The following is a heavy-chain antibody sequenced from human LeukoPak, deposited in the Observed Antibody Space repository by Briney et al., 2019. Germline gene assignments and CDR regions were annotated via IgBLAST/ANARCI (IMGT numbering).Heavy chain of an antibody. CDR3: ARDRSLWFGQYYYYYMDV. J-gene: IGHJ6*03. V-gene: IGHV1-18*01. Sequence: ASVKVSCKASGYTFTSYGISWVRQAPGQGLEWMGWISAYNGNTNYAQKLQGRVTMTTDTSTSTAYMELRSLRSDDTAVYYCARDRSLWFGQYYYYYMDVWGKGTTVTISS. CDR2: ISAYNGNT. CDR1: GYTFTSYG. D-gene: IGHD3-10*01.